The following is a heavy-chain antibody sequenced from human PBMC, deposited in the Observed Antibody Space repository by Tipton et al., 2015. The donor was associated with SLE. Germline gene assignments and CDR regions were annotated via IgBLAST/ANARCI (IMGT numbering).Heavy chain of an antibody. V-gene: IGHV3-53*04. CDR1: GFTVSSNY. Sequence: SLRLSCAASGFTVSSNYMSWVRQAPGKGLEWVSVIYSGGSTYYADSVKGRFTISRHNSKNTLYLQMNSLRAEDTAVYYCASRASSGYYSVDYWGQGTLVTVSS. D-gene: IGHD3-22*01. J-gene: IGHJ4*02. CDR3: ASRASSGYYSVDY. CDR2: IYSGGST.